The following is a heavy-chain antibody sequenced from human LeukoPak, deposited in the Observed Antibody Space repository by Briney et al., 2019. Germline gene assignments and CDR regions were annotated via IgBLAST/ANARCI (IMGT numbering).Heavy chain of an antibody. CDR1: GGSISSSSYY. Sequence: SETLSLTCTVSGGSISSSSYYWGWIRQPPGKGLEWFGSIYYSGSTYYNPSLKSRVTIPVDTSKNQFSLKLSSVTAADTAVYYCARPSSSWPLNWFDPWGQGTLVTVSS. J-gene: IGHJ5*02. CDR3: ARPSSSWPLNWFDP. V-gene: IGHV4-39*01. D-gene: IGHD6-13*01. CDR2: IYYSGST.